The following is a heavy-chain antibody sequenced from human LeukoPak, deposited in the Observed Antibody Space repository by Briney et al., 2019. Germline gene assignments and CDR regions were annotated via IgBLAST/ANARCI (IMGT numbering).Heavy chain of an antibody. J-gene: IGHJ6*02. Sequence: SETLSLTCAVYGGSFSGYYWSWIRQPPGKGLEWIGEINHSRSTNYNPSLKSRVTILVDTSKNQFSLKLSSVTAADTAVYYCARAPYRVAAAGAGYYYYYGMDVWGQGTTVTVSS. D-gene: IGHD6-13*01. CDR1: GGSFSGYY. CDR2: INHSRST. CDR3: ARAPYRVAAAGAGYYYYYGMDV. V-gene: IGHV4-34*01.